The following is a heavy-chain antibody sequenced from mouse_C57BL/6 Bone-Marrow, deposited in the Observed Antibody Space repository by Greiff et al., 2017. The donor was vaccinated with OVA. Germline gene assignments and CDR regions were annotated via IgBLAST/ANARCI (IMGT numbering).Heavy chain of an antibody. V-gene: IGHV5-9-1*02. CDR3: TRGITTERYFDV. CDR1: GFTFSSYA. Sequence: EVMLVESGEGLVKPGGSLKLSCAASGFTFSSYAMSWVRQTPEKRLEWVAYISSGGDYIYYADTVKGRFTISRDNARNTLYLQMSSLKSEDTAMYYCTRGITTERYFDVWGTGTTVTVSS. J-gene: IGHJ1*03. CDR2: ISSGGDYI. D-gene: IGHD1-1*01.